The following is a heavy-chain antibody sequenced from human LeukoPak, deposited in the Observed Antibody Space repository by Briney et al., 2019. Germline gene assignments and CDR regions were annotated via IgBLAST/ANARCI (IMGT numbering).Heavy chain of an antibody. CDR1: GGTFSSYA. CDR3: VLGYCSGGSCYSFDY. Sequence: SVKVSCKASGGTFSSYAISWVRQAPGQGLEWMGGIIPIFGTANYAQKFQGRVTITADESTSTAYMELSSLRSEDTAVYFCVLGYCSGGSCYSFDYWGQGTLVTVSS. D-gene: IGHD2-15*01. J-gene: IGHJ4*02. CDR2: IIPIFGTA. V-gene: IGHV1-69*13.